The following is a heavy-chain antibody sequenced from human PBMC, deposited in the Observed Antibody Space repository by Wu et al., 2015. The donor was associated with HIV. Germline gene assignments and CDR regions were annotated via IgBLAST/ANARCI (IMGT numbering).Heavy chain of an antibody. CDR3: ARPSSSFGFDY. V-gene: IGHV1-46*03. CDR1: GYTFTGYY. Sequence: QVQLVQSGAEVKKPGASVKVSCKASGYTFTGYYMHWVRQAPGQGLEWMGIINPSGGFTTYAQKFQGRVTMTRDTSTSTVYMELSSLRSEDTAVYYCARPSSSFGFDYWGQGTLVTVSS. J-gene: IGHJ4*02. CDR2: INPSGGFT. D-gene: IGHD6-13*01.